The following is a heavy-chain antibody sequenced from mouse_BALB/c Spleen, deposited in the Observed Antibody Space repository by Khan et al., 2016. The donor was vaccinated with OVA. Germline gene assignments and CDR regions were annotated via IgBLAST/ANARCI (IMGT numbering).Heavy chain of an antibody. CDR2: IWSDGST. CDR3: ARWFDGYSSLYAMDY. Sequence: QVQLKESGPGLVAPSQSLSITCTVSGFSLTTYGVHWVRQPPGKGLEWLVVIWSDGSTNYNSVLKSRLSISKDNSKSKVFLKMNSPQTDDTAMYYCARWFDGYSSLYAMDYWGQGTSVTVSS. J-gene: IGHJ4*01. CDR1: GFSLTTYG. D-gene: IGHD2-3*01. V-gene: IGHV2-6*02.